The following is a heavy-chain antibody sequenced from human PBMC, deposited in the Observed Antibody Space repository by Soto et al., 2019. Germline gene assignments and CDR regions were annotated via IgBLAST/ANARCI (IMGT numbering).Heavy chain of an antibody. CDR3: ARVSTYYFDSSGSYTSDY. D-gene: IGHD3-22*01. CDR1: GASVGSGSFY. V-gene: IGHV4-61*01. Sequence: SETLSLTCTVSGASVGSGSFYWSWNRQPPGKGLEWIGYVFFSGSTNYNPSLKSRVTISIDTSKNQFSLKLISVTAADTAVYYCARVSTYYFDSSGSYTSDYWGQGTLVTVSS. CDR2: VFFSGST. J-gene: IGHJ4*02.